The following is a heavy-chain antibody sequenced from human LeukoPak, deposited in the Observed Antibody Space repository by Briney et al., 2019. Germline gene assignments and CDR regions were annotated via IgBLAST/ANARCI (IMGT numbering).Heavy chain of an antibody. CDR3: AKGGYYDFWSGYYGDKFDY. D-gene: IGHD3-3*01. J-gene: IGHJ4*02. CDR1: GFTFSSYA. V-gene: IGHV3-23*01. Sequence: GRSLRLSCAASGFTFSSYAMSWVRQAPGKGLEWVSAISGSGGSTYYADSVKGRFTISRDNSKNTLYLQMNSLRAEDTAVYYCAKGGYYDFWSGYYGDKFDYWGQGTLVTVSS. CDR2: ISGSGGST.